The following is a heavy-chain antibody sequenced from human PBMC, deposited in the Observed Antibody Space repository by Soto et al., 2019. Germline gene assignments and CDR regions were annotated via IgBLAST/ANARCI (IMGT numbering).Heavy chain of an antibody. CDR1: GYTFTSYD. CDR2: MNPNSGNT. D-gene: IGHD3-3*01. CDR3: ARDRFRVLRFLVWPPVAWGEPSSPSQNNWLDP. Sequence: ASVKVSCKASGYTFTSYDINWVRQATGQGLEWMGWMNPNSGNTGYAQKFQGRVTMTRNTSISTAYMELSSLRSEDTAVYYCARDRFRVLRFLVWPPVAWGEPSSPSQNNWLDPWGQGTLVTVYS. V-gene: IGHV1-8*01. J-gene: IGHJ5*02.